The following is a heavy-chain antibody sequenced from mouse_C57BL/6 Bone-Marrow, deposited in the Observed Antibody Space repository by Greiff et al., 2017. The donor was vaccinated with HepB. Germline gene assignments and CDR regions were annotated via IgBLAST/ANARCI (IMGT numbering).Heavy chain of an antibody. CDR2: INPNNGGT. Sequence: VQLQQSGPELVKPGASVKMSCKASGYTFTDYNMHWVKQSHGKSLEWIGYINPNNGGTSYNQKFKGKATLTVNKSSSTAYMELRSLTSEDSAVYYCARRAIYYGNPYYYAMDYWGQGTSVTVSS. D-gene: IGHD2-1*01. CDR1: GYTFTDYN. V-gene: IGHV1-22*01. J-gene: IGHJ4*01. CDR3: ARRAIYYGNPYYYAMDY.